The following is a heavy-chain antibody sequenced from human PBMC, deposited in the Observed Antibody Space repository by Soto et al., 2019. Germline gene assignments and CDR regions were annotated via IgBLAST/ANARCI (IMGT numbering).Heavy chain of an antibody. CDR1: GFTFSSYA. D-gene: IGHD2-2*01. CDR2: ISGSGGST. J-gene: IGHJ5*02. Sequence: GGSLRLSCAASGFTFSSYAMSWVRQAPGKGLEWVSAISGSGGSTYYADSVKGRFTISRDNSKNTLYLQMNSLRAEDTAVYYCAKDHQDIVVLGWFDPWGQGTLVTVSS. V-gene: IGHV3-23*01. CDR3: AKDHQDIVVLGWFDP.